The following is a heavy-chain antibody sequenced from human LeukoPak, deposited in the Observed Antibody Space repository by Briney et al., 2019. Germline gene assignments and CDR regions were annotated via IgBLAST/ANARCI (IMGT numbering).Heavy chain of an antibody. CDR2: IRYDGSDK. J-gene: IGHJ4*02. CDR1: GFTFNNYG. CDR3: AKDDEAGQYYYRSGSLIY. Sequence: GGSLRLSCAASGFTFNNYGMHWVRQAPAKGLEWVAFIRYDGSDKYYADSVKGRFTISRDNSKNTLYLQMNSLRAEDTAVYYCAKDDEAGQYYYRSGSLIYWGQGTLVTVSS. V-gene: IGHV3-30*02. D-gene: IGHD3-10*01.